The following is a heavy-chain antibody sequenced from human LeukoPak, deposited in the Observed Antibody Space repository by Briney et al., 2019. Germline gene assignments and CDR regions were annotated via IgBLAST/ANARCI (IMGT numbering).Heavy chain of an antibody. Sequence: ASVKVSCKSSGYIFTRYGITWVRQAPGQGLEWMGWISGYNGHTKYAQKLQGRATMTTDTSTSTAYMELRSLRSDDTAVYYCARGRDLEAAAGIFDYWGQGTLVTVSS. CDR3: ARGRDLEAAAGIFDY. CDR2: ISGYNGHT. J-gene: IGHJ4*02. CDR1: GYIFTRYG. V-gene: IGHV1-18*01. D-gene: IGHD6-13*01.